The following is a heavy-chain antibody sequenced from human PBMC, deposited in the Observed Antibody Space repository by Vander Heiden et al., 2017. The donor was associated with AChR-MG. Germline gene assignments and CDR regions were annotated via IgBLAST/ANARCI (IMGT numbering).Heavy chain of an antibody. Sequence: QVHLQESGPGLVKPSQTLSLTCTVSGDSITSGSYSWSWIRQHPGKGLEWIGYIYHGGSADHNPSLKSRLTMSVDRSKNQFSLSLTSVTAADTAVYYCARVFGYSGYAKYYFDYWGQGTLVTVSS. CDR2: IYHGGSA. CDR3: ARVFGYSGYAKYYFDY. J-gene: IGHJ4*02. V-gene: IGHV4-31*03. CDR1: GDSITSGSYS. D-gene: IGHD5-12*01.